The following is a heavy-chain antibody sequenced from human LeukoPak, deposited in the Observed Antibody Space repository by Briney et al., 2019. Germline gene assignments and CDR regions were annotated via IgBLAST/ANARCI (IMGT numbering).Heavy chain of an antibody. J-gene: IGHJ3*02. CDR3: AREGPRHIVVVTATHHAFDI. CDR2: ISSSSSYI. CDR1: GFTYSSYS. V-gene: IGHV3-21*01. D-gene: IGHD2-21*02. Sequence: GGSLRLSCAASGFTYSSYSMNWVRQAPGKGLEWVSSISSSSSYIYYADSVKGRFTISRDNAKNSLYLQMNSLRAEDTAVYYCAREGPRHIVVVTATHHAFDIWGQGTMVTVSS.